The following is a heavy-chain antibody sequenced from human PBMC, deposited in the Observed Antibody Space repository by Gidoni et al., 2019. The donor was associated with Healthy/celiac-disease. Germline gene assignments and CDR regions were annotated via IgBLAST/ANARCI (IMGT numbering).Heavy chain of an antibody. CDR1: GFTFSSYA. J-gene: IGHJ6*03. CDR3: ARGPLSVPAAIPYYYYYYMDV. D-gene: IGHD2-2*02. V-gene: IGHV3-30*04. CDR2: ISYDGSNK. Sequence: AASGFTFSSYAMPWVRQAPGKGLEWVAVISYDGSNKYYADSVKGRFTISRDNSKNTLYLQMNSLRAEDTAVYYCARGPLSVPAAIPYYYYYYMDVWGKGTTVTVSS.